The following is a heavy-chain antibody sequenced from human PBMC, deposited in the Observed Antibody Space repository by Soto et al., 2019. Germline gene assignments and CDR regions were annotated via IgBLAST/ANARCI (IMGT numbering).Heavy chain of an antibody. CDR1: GFTFDDYG. V-gene: IGHV3-20*04. J-gene: IGHJ3*02. CDR2: INWNGGST. D-gene: IGHD3-22*01. CDR3: ARDPGYDSSGYYYDAFDI. Sequence: EVQLVESGGGVVRPGGSPRLSCAASGFTFDDYGMSWVRQAPGKGLEWVSGINWNGGSTGYADSVKGRFTISRDNAKNSLYLQMNSLRAGDTALYYCARDPGYDSSGYYYDAFDIWGQGTMVTVSS.